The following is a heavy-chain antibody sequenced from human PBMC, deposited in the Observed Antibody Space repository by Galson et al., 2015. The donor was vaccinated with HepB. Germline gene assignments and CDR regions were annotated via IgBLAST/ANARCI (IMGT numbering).Heavy chain of an antibody. J-gene: IGHJ4*02. CDR2: INQDGSEK. Sequence: SLRLSCAASGFIFSSYWMSWVRQAPGKGLEWVANINQDGSEKYHVDSVKGRFTISRDNAKNSLYLQLNSLRAEDTAVYYCARGGRAAAGRLSFGYWGQGTLVTVSS. V-gene: IGHV3-7*01. CDR3: ARGGRAAAGRLSFGY. CDR1: GFIFSSYW. D-gene: IGHD6-13*01.